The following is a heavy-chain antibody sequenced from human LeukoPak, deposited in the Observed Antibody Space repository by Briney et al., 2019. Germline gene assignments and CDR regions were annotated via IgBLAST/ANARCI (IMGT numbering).Heavy chain of an antibody. J-gene: IGHJ4*02. V-gene: IGHV3-48*03. CDR2: ISESGGVA. CDR1: GFTFSTYE. D-gene: IGHD6-19*01. Sequence: PGRSLRLSCAASGFTFSTYEMNWVRQAPGKGLEWVSYISESGGVAQSAESVEGRFTISRDNADNSLFLQMDSLRAEDTAVYYCARERRGGQWQDFDLWGQGTRVTASS. CDR3: ARERRGGQWQDFDL.